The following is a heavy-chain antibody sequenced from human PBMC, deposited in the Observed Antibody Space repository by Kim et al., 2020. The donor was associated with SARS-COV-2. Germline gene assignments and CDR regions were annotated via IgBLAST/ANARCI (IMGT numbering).Heavy chain of an antibody. V-gene: IGHV3-33*05. Sequence: GGSLRLSCAASGFTFSSYGMHWVRQAPGKGLEWVAVISYDGSNNYYADSVKGRFTISRYNSINTQYLQMNSLRAEDTVVYSCARDRAASGSTWGPFDYSGQGSIVIVS. J-gene: IGHJ4*02. CDR2: ISYDGSNN. CDR3: ARDRAASGSTWGPFDY. D-gene: IGHD1-26*01. CDR1: GFTFSSYG.